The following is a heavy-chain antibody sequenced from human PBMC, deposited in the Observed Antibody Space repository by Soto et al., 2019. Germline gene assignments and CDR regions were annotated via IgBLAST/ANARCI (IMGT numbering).Heavy chain of an antibody. V-gene: IGHV2-5*02. D-gene: IGHD6-19*01. CDR2: IYWDDDK. CDR1: GFSLSSTRMA. Sequence: QITLKESGPTLVKPTQTLTLTCTFSGFSLSSTRMAVGWIRQPPGKALEWLALIYWDDDKRYSPFLKSRLTLTKDTSKNQVVLTMSNMDPVDTAIYYCAHIVVAGLGYYFDYWGQGTLVTVSS. CDR3: AHIVVAGLGYYFDY. J-gene: IGHJ4*02.